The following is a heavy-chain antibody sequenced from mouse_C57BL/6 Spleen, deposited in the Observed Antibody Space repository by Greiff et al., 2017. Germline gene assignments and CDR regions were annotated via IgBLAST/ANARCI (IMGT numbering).Heavy chain of an antibody. CDR3: TRDGYYGSSYSDAMDY. V-gene: IGHV5-9-1*02. CDR1: GFTFSSYA. D-gene: IGHD1-1*01. Sequence: EVQLVESGEGLVKPGGSLKLSCAASGFTFSSYAMSWVRQTPEKRLEWVAYISSGGDYIYYADTVKGRFTISRDNARNTLYLQMSSLKSEDTAMYYCTRDGYYGSSYSDAMDYWGQGTSVTVSS. J-gene: IGHJ4*01. CDR2: ISSGGDYI.